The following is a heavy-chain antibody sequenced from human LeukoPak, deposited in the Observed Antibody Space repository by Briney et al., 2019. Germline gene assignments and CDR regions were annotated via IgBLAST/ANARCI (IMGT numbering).Heavy chain of an antibody. J-gene: IGHJ4*02. CDR1: GGTFSSYA. CDR2: IIPILGIA. Sequence: SVKVSCKASGGTFSSYAISWVRQAAGQGLEWRGRIIPILGIANYAQKFQGRVTITADKSTSTAYMELSSLRSEDTAVYYCASVLRFLEWIPYYFDYWGQGTLVTVSS. CDR3: ASVLRFLEWIPYYFDY. D-gene: IGHD3-3*01. V-gene: IGHV1-69*04.